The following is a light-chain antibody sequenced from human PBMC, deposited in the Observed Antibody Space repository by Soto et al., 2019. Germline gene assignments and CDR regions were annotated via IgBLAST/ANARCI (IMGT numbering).Light chain of an antibody. CDR2: EAS. Sequence: DIQMTQSPSSLSAFVGDRVTITCRASQSVSNWLAWYQQKPVKAPKLLISEASILESGVPSRFSGSGSGTEFTLTISSLQPEDFAAYYCQHYTSYYPAFGQGTKVEI. CDR1: QSVSNW. CDR3: QHYTSYYPA. V-gene: IGKV1-5*01. J-gene: IGKJ1*01.